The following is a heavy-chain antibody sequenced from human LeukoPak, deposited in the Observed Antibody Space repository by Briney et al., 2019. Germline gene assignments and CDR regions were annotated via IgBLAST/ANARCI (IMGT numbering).Heavy chain of an antibody. D-gene: IGHD2-8*01. V-gene: IGHV3-30*18. Sequence: GGSLRLSCAASGFTFSGYGMHWVRQAPGKGLEWVAVISYDGHNEYYADSVKGRFTISRDNSKNTVYVQMNSLRAEDTAVYYCAKGVGYGGMDVWGQGTTVTVSS. J-gene: IGHJ6*02. CDR3: AKGVGYGGMDV. CDR2: ISYDGHNE. CDR1: GFTFSGYG.